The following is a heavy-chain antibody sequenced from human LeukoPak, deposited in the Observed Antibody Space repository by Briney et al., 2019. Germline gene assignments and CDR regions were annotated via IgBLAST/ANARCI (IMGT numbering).Heavy chain of an antibody. D-gene: IGHD2-2*01. Sequence: SGTLSLTCAVSGYSISSGYYWGWIRQPPGKGLEWIGNIYQSGSTYYNPSLKSRVTIAVDTSKNQFSLKLSSVTAADTAVYYCARPRNSLDAFDIWGQGTMVTVSS. CDR3: ARPRNSLDAFDI. V-gene: IGHV4-38-2*01. J-gene: IGHJ3*02. CDR2: IYQSGST. CDR1: GYSISSGYY.